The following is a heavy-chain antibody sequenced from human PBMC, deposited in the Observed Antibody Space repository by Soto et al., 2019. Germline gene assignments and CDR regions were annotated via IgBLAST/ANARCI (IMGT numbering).Heavy chain of an antibody. CDR1: GFTFSSYW. D-gene: IGHD2-2*01. CDR2: IKQDGSEK. J-gene: IGHJ4*02. Sequence: EVQLVESGGGLVQSGGSLRLSCAASGFTFSSYWMSWVRPGPGKGPEWVANIKQDGSEKYYVDSVKGRFTISRDNAQNSRYLQMTSLRAEDTAVYHCAKSLSAIPGDSWGQGTLVTVSS. V-gene: IGHV3-7*05. CDR3: AKSLSAIPGDS.